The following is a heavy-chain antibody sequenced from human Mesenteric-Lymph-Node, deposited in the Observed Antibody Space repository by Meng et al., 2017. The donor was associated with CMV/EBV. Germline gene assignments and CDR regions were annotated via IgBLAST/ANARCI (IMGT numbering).Heavy chain of an antibody. Sequence: GSLRLSCSVSGYSINSGYYWGWIRQPPGKGLEWIGSIYHSGGTYYNPSLKSRLTISVDTSKNQFSLKLSSVTAADTAVYYCARDMTTVTTYYYYGIDVWGQGTTVTVSS. CDR3: ARDMTTVTTYYYYGIDV. D-gene: IGHD4-11*01. CDR1: GYSINSGYY. J-gene: IGHJ6*02. V-gene: IGHV4-38-2*02. CDR2: IYHSGGT.